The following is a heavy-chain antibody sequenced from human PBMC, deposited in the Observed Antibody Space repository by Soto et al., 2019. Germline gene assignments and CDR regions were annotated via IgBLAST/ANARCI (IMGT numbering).Heavy chain of an antibody. CDR2: TGTSSSST. CDR3: ARHSGDGYNRPFDY. V-gene: IGHV3-11*06. CDR1: GFSFSDYY. Sequence: GSLRLSCSASGFSFSDYYMSLVRQAPGKGLEWVSYTGTSSSSTNYANSVRGRFTISRDNPRNSLYLQMNSLGVEDTAVYYCARHSGDGYNRPFDYWGQGALVTVSS. D-gene: IGHD5-12*01. J-gene: IGHJ4*02.